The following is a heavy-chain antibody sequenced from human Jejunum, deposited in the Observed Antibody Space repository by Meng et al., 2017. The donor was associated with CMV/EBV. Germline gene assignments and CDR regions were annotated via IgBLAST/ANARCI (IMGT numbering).Heavy chain of an antibody. CDR2: IFASGSK. D-gene: IGHD4-17*01. J-gene: IGHJ4*02. CDR3: ARDADYGDSDFDH. CDR1: GGSISSNNYY. Sequence: GSGGSISSNNYYWSWMRQTDGKGLEWIGRIFASGSKNNNTSLKGRVTISLDTSKNQFSLKLTSVTAADTAIYYCARDADYGDSDFDHWGQGTLVTVSS. V-gene: IGHV4-61*02.